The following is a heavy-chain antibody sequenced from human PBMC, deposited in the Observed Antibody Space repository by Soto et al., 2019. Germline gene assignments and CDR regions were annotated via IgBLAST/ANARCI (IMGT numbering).Heavy chain of an antibody. CDR1: GGSISSGGYS. Sequence: PSETLSLTCAVSGGSISSGGYSWSWIRQPPGKGLEWIGYIYQSGSTYYNPSLKGRVTISVDRSRNQFSLKLSSVTAADTAVYFCATQSYSNSGAYYFYGLDVWGQGTTVTVSS. CDR2: IYQSGST. J-gene: IGHJ6*02. CDR3: ATQSYSNSGAYYFYGLDV. V-gene: IGHV4-30-2*01. D-gene: IGHD4-4*01.